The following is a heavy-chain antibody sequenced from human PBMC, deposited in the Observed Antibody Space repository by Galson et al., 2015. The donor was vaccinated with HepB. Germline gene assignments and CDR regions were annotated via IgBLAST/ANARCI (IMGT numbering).Heavy chain of an antibody. CDR2: ISKDGSNK. CDR3: AGGRAGAFGD. Sequence: SCAASGLTFSTHRMHWFRQAPGKGLEWGTIISKDGSNKKYADTVKGRFTVSRDNSQSTLSIQMDSLRTEETGVYYGAGGRAGAFGDWGQGTLVTVPS. V-gene: IGHV3-30*03. CDR1: GLTFSTHR. D-gene: IGHD1-26*01. J-gene: IGHJ4*02.